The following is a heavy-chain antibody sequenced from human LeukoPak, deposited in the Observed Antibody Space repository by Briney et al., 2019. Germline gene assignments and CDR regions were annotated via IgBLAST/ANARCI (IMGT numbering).Heavy chain of an antibody. CDR2: INHSGST. Sequence: SETLSFTCAVYGGSFSAYYWSWIRQPPGKGLEWIGEINHSGSTNYNPSLKSRVTISVDTSKNQFSLKLSSVTAADTAVYYCARAVAGHFDYWGQGTLVTVSS. J-gene: IGHJ4*02. CDR3: ARAVAGHFDY. D-gene: IGHD6-19*01. V-gene: IGHV4-34*01. CDR1: GGSFSAYY.